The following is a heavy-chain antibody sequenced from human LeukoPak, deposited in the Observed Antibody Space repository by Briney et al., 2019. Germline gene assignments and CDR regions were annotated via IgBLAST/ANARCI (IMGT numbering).Heavy chain of an antibody. V-gene: IGHV4-4*02. CDR2: MYLSGTT. CDR3: AGLVGRYSSGLYYYYFDY. D-gene: IGHD3-22*01. Sequence: SGTLSLTCTVSGDSINSLDLWSWARQPPGKGLEWIGEMYLSGTTHSNPSVKSRVTISIDKSKNQFFLNLSSVAAADTAVYYCAGLVGRYSSGLYYYYFDYWGQGTLVTVSS. J-gene: IGHJ4*02. CDR1: GDSINSLDL.